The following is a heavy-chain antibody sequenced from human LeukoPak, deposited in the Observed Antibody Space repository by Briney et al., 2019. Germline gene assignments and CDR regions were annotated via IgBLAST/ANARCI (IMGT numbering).Heavy chain of an antibody. Sequence: GGSLRLSCAASGFTFSDYYMSLIRQAAGKGLEWVSYISSSGSTIYYADSVKGRFTISRDNAKNSLYLQMNSLRAEDTAVYYCAREYYDSSGYYPYDAFDIWGQGTMVTVSS. J-gene: IGHJ3*02. CDR3: AREYYDSSGYYPYDAFDI. CDR2: ISSSGSTI. CDR1: GFTFSDYY. D-gene: IGHD3-22*01. V-gene: IGHV3-11*01.